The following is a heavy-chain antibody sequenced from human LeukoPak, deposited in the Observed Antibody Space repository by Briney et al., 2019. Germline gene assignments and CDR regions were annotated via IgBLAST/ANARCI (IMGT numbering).Heavy chain of an antibody. CDR1: GGSISSYY. D-gene: IGHD2-8*01. CDR3: ARHVQRLNGAFDI. CDR2: IYYSGST. Sequence: PSETLSLTCTVSGGSISSYYWSWIRQPPGKGLEGIGYIYYSGSTNYNPSLKSRVTISVDTSKNQSSLKLSSVPAADTAVYYCARHVQRLNGAFDIWGQGKIVTVSS. V-gene: IGHV4-59*08. J-gene: IGHJ3*02.